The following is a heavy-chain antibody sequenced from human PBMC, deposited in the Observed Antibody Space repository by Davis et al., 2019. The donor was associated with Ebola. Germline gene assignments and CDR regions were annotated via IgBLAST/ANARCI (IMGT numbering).Heavy chain of an antibody. D-gene: IGHD6-19*01. CDR2: ISGSGDST. J-gene: IGHJ4*02. CDR3: AKDLGSAGWYFDY. Sequence: GESLKISCAASGYTFSSYAMTWVRQAPGKGLEWVSAISGSGDSTYYADSVKVQFTISRDNSENTLYLQMNSLRAEDTAIYYCAKDLGSAGWYFDYWGQGTLVTVSS. CDR1: GYTFSSYA. V-gene: IGHV3-23*01.